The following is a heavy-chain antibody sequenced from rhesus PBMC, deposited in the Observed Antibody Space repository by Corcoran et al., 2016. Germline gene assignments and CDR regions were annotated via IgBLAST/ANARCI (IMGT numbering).Heavy chain of an antibody. V-gene: IGHV1-111*02. CDR3: ARAPRYTVNFDY. Sequence: EVQLVQSGAEVKKPGATVKISCKASGYTFTDHYLNWVRKAPGKGLEGIGGVDPEDAEAGHSHKFQDRVTIPPDISTATACMELSSLRSDAPAVYYCARAPRYTVNFDYWGQGVLVTVSS. D-gene: IGHD4-23*01. CDR2: VDPEDAEA. CDR1: GYTFTDHY. J-gene: IGHJ4*01.